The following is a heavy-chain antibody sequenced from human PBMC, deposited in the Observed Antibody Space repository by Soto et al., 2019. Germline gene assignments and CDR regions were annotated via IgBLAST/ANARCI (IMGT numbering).Heavy chain of an antibody. V-gene: IGHV1-69*13. J-gene: IGHJ4*02. D-gene: IGHD6-6*01. CDR2: IIPIFGTA. CDR3: ARLLEYSSSSGGRYFDY. Sequence: SVKVSCKASGGTFSSYAISWVRQAPGQGLEWMGGIIPIFGTANYAQKFQGRVTITADESTSTAYMELSSLRSEDTAVYYCARLLEYSSSSGGRYFDYWGQGTLVTVSS. CDR1: GGTFSSYA.